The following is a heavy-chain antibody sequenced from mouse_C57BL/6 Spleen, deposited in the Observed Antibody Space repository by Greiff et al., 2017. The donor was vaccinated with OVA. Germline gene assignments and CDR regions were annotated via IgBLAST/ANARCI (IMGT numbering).Heavy chain of an antibody. V-gene: IGHV10-1*01. CDR3: VRQGPTVDYAMDY. J-gene: IGHJ4*01. CDR1: GFSFNTYA. D-gene: IGHD1-1*01. Sequence: DVMLVESGGGLVQPKGSLKLSCAASGFSFNTYAMNWVRQAPGKGLEWVARIRSKSNNYATYYADSVKDRFTISRDDSESMLYLQMNNLKTEDTAMYYCVRQGPTVDYAMDYWGQGTSVTVSS. CDR2: IRSKSNNYAT.